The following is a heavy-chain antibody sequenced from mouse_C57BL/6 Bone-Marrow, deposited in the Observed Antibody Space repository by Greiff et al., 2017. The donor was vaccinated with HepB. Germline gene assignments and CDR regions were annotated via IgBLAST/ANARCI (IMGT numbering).Heavy chain of an antibody. Sequence: QVQLQHSGPELVKPGASVKISCKASGYAFSSSWMNWVKQRPGKGLEWIGRIYPGDGDTNYNGKFKGKATLTADKSSSTAYMQLSSLTSEDSAVYFCARGGNQGYWGQGTTLTVSS. CDR2: IYPGDGDT. CDR1: GYAFSSSW. CDR3: ARGGNQGY. V-gene: IGHV1-82*01. J-gene: IGHJ2*01.